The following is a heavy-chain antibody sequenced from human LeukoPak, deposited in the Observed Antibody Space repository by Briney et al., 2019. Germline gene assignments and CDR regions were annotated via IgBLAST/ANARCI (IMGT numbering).Heavy chain of an antibody. CDR1: GGSISSYY. CDR3: ARDGGWLQSDAFDI. D-gene: IGHD5-24*01. J-gene: IGHJ3*02. V-gene: IGHV4-38-2*02. CDR2: IYHSGST. Sequence: SETLSLTCTVSGGSISSYYWGWIRQPPGKGLEWIRSIYHSGSTYYNPSLKSRVTISVDTSKNQFSLKLTSVTAADTAVYYCARDGGWLQSDAFDIWGQGTMVTVSS.